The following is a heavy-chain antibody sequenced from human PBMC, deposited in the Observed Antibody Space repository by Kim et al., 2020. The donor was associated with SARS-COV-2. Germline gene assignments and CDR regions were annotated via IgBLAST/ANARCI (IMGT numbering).Heavy chain of an antibody. Sequence: ASVKVSCKVSGYTLTELSMHWVRQAPGKGLEWMGVFDPEDGETIYAQKFQGRVTMTEDTSTDTAYMELSSLRSEDTAVYYCATAPTVTTIGWFDPWGQGTLVTVSS. J-gene: IGHJ5*02. CDR2: FDPEDGET. CDR3: ATAPTVTTIGWFDP. V-gene: IGHV1-24*01. CDR1: GYTLTELS. D-gene: IGHD4-17*01.